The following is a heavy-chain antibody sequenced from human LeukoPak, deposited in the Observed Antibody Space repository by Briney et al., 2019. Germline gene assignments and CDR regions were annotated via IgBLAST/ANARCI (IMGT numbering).Heavy chain of an antibody. D-gene: IGHD3-16*01. Sequence: PSETLSLTCTVSGGSISSYYWSWIRQPPGMGLEWIGYIYYSGSTNYNPSLKSRVTISVDTSKNQFSLKLSSVTAADTAVYYCARVWGDAFDIWGQGTMVTVSS. CDR2: IYYSGST. J-gene: IGHJ3*02. CDR3: ARVWGDAFDI. CDR1: GGSISSYY. V-gene: IGHV4-59*01.